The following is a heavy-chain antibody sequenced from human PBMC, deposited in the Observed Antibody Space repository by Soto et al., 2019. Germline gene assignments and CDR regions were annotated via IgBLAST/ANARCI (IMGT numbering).Heavy chain of an antibody. J-gene: IGHJ6*02. V-gene: IGHV4-59*01. CDR3: ARRGAVAGLQPDYYYYGMDV. CDR2: IYYSGST. CDR1: GGSISSYY. Sequence: PSETLSLTCTVSGGSISSYYWSWIRQPPGKGLEWIGYIYYSGSTNYNPSLKSRVTISVDTSKNQFSLKLSSVTAADTAVYYCARRGAVAGLQPDYYYYGMDVWGQGTTVTVSS. D-gene: IGHD6-19*01.